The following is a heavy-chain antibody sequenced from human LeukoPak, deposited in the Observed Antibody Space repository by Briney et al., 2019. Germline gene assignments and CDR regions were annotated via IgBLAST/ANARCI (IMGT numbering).Heavy chain of an antibody. V-gene: IGHV4-4*02. CDR1: GGFISSGHW. J-gene: IGHJ4*02. CDR2: VFHSGST. Sequence: SETLSLTCAVSGGFISSGHWWSWVRQSPGKGLEWIGEVFHSGSTNYNPSLESRVTLSVDTSKKEFSLKLNSVTAADTAVYYCARTSYNSGPTPGGYWGRGTLVTVSS. D-gene: IGHD1-14*01. CDR3: ARTSYNSGPTPGGY.